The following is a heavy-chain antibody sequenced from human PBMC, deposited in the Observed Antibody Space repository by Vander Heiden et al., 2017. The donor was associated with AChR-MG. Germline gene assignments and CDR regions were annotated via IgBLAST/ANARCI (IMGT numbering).Heavy chain of an antibody. V-gene: IGHV4-39*01. CDR3: ARGAYSYGFGEQTDQIDY. CDR1: GGPISSSRYY. CDR2: IYYSGST. D-gene: IGHD5-18*01. J-gene: IGHJ4*02. Sequence: QLQLQESGPGLVKPSETLSLTCTASGGPISSSRYYWGWIRQPPGKGLEWIGSIYYSGSTYYNPSLKSRVTISVDTSKNQFSLKLSSVTAADTAVYYCARGAYSYGFGEQTDQIDYWGQGTLVTVSS.